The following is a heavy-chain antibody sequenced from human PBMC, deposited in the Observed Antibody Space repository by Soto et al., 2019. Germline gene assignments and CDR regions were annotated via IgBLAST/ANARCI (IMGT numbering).Heavy chain of an antibody. J-gene: IGHJ4*02. D-gene: IGHD5-18*01. V-gene: IGHV3-30-3*01. CDR1: GFTFSSYA. Sequence: QVQLVESGGGVVQPGRSLRLSCAASGFTFSSYAMHWVRQAPGKGLEWVAVISYDGSNKYYADSVKGRFTISRDNSKNTLYLQMNSLRAEDTAVYYCARAQWIQLWLAGFDYRGQGTLVTVSS. CDR2: ISYDGSNK. CDR3: ARAQWIQLWLAGFDY.